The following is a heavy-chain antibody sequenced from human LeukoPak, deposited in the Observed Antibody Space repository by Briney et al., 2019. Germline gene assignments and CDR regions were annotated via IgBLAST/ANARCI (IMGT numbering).Heavy chain of an antibody. Sequence: GGSLRLSCAASGFTFSSYGMHWVRQAPGKGLEWVAFIRYDGSNKYYADSVKGRFTISRDNSKNTLYLQMNSLRAEDTAVYYCARDLYSSSWQPNHFDYWGQGTLVTVSS. J-gene: IGHJ4*02. CDR2: IRYDGSNK. CDR3: ARDLYSSSWQPNHFDY. V-gene: IGHV3-30*02. CDR1: GFTFSSYG. D-gene: IGHD6-13*01.